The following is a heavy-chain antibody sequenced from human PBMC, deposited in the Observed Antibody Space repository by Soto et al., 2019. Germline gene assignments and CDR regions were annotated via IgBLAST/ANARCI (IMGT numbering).Heavy chain of an antibody. CDR3: ARLGAFYQSLDP. CDR2: MYHSVST. Sequence: SETLSLTCTVSGGSISRGGYYWSWIRQKPGKGLEWIGYMYHSVSTYYNPSLKSRVTISIDRSKNQFSLKLSSVTAADTAVYYCARLGAFYQSLDPWGQGTLVTVSS. D-gene: IGHD3-3*02. J-gene: IGHJ5*02. CDR1: GGSISRGGYY. V-gene: IGHV4-30-2*01.